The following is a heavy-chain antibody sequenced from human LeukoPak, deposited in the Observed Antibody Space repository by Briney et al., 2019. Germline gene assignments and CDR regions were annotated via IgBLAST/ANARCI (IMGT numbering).Heavy chain of an antibody. V-gene: IGHV3-49*03. CDR3: TRDRAQWLLPEYYFDY. J-gene: IGHJ4*02. Sequence: GGSLRLSCTASGFTFGDYAMSWFRQAPGKGLEWVGFIRSKAYGGTTEYAASVKGRFTISRDDSKSIAYLQMNSLKTEDTAVYYCTRDRAQWLLPEYYFDYWGQGTLVTVSS. CDR2: IRSKAYGGTT. CDR1: GFTFGDYA. D-gene: IGHD3-22*01.